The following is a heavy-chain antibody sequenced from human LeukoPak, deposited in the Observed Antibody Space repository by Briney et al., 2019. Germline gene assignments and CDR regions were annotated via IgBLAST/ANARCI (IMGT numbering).Heavy chain of an antibody. V-gene: IGHV4-34*01. D-gene: IGHD2-8*01. CDR2: INHSGST. CDR1: GGSFSGYY. CDR3: ARQWNWFDP. J-gene: IGHJ5*02. Sequence: SETLSLTCAVYGGSFSGYYWSWIRQPPGKGLEWIWEINHSGSTNYNPSLKSRVTISVDTSKNQFSLKLSSVTAADTAVYYCARQWNWFDPWGQGTLVTVSS.